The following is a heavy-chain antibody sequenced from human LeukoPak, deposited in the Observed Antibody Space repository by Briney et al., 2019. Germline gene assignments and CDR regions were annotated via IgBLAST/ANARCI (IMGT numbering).Heavy chain of an antibody. D-gene: IGHD1-14*01. Sequence: PSETLSLTCAVYGGSFSGYYWSWIRQPPGKGLEWIGEINHSGSTNYNPSLKSRVTISVDTSKNQFSLKLSSVTAADTAVYYCARRYGEGYYFGYWGQGTLVTVSS. CDR1: GGSFSGYY. J-gene: IGHJ4*02. CDR2: INHSGST. CDR3: ARRYGEGYYFGY. V-gene: IGHV4-34*01.